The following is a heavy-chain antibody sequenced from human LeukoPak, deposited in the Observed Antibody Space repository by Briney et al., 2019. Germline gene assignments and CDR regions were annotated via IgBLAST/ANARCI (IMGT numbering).Heavy chain of an antibody. Sequence: GASVKVSCKASGYTFSDYYMHWVRQAPGQGLEWMGWINPLSGGTNYAQKFQGRVTMTRDTSISTAYMELSRLISGDTAAYYCVRVVGLQDIVVVPAAVLFDYWGQGTLVTVSS. J-gene: IGHJ4*02. D-gene: IGHD2-2*01. V-gene: IGHV1-2*02. CDR1: GYTFSDYY. CDR3: VRVVGLQDIVVVPAAVLFDY. CDR2: INPLSGGT.